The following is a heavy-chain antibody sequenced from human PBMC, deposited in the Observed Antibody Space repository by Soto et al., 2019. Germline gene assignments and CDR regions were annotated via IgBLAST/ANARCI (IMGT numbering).Heavy chain of an antibody. CDR2: IIPILTTP. CDR1: GGTFSIYG. D-gene: IGHD2-8*02. CDR3: ATSVGIAPTGEDGMDV. V-gene: IGHV1-69*01. Sequence: QVQLMQSGAEVKKTGSSVKVSCKASGGTFSIYGFSWVRQAPGQGPEWIGGIIPILTTPNYAQKFHGRVTIVADESTTTVYMELSSLKSEDTAVYYCATSVGIAPTGEDGMDVWGQGTSVTVSS. J-gene: IGHJ6*02.